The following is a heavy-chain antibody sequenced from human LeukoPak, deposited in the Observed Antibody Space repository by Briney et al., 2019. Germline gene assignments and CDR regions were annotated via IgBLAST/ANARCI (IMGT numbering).Heavy chain of an antibody. V-gene: IGHV3-15*07. CDR1: GFTFSNAW. CDR2: IKRKSDGGTT. Sequence: PGGSLRLSCAASGFTFSNAWMNWVRQAPGKGLEWVGRIKRKSDGGTTEYVAPVKGRFTISRDDSKNTVYLQMNSLKTEDTALYYCTTDPGPGCLWGQGTMVTVSS. CDR3: TTDPGPGCL. D-gene: IGHD6-19*01. J-gene: IGHJ3*01.